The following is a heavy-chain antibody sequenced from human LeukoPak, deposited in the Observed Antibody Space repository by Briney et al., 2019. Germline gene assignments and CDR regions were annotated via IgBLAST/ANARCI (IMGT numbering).Heavy chain of an antibody. CDR2: ISSSSSYI. Sequence: KTGGSLRLSCAASGFTFSSYSMNWVRQAPGKGLEWVSSISSSSSYIYYADSVKGRFTISRDKAKNSLYLQMNSLRAEDTAVYYCARGGYSYGYSDYWGQGTLVTVSS. CDR1: GFTFSSYS. CDR3: ARGGYSYGYSDY. D-gene: IGHD5-18*01. V-gene: IGHV3-21*01. J-gene: IGHJ4*02.